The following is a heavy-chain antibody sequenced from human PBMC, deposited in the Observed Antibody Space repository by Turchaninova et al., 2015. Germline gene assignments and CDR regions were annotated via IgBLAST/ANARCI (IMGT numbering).Heavy chain of an antibody. Sequence: QVQLQESGPGLVKPSATLSLTCAVSDYSISSGYHWAWIRQPPGKGREWIGFIYHSGGTYYNPSLKSRVTISVETSKNQFSLKLSSVTAADTAVYYCARHPTPRDAFDIWGQGTMVTVSS. J-gene: IGHJ3*02. V-gene: IGHV4-38-2*01. CDR3: ARHPTPRDAFDI. CDR1: DYSISSGYH. CDR2: IYHSGGT.